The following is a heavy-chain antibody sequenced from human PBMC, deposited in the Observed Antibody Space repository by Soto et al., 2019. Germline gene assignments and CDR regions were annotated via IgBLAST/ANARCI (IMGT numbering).Heavy chain of an antibody. D-gene: IGHD1-20*01. CDR2: IYHGGST. Sequence: SETLSLTCAVSGCSISSGYYWGWLRQPPGKGLEWIGSIYHGGSTYYNPSLNSRVTLSIDMTNNHVALILNSVTAADTAVYYCASVGPSVPYHPDSRTYNFENWFDPWGQGTLVTVSS. J-gene: IGHJ5*02. CDR3: ASVGPSVPYHPDSRTYNFENWFDP. V-gene: IGHV4-38-2*01. CDR1: GCSISSGYY.